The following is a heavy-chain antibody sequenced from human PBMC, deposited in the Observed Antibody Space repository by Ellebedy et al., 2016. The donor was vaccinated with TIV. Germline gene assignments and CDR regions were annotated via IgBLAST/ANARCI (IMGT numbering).Heavy chain of an antibody. CDR1: GFRFNAYW. D-gene: IGHD3-3*01. V-gene: IGHV3-7*01. CDR2: ILQDGSDK. Sequence: GESLKISXVGSGFRFNAYWMAWVRQTPGKGLEWVANILQDGSDKYYLDSVKGRFTISRDNARNSVDLQMNYLRVEDTAVYYCARVERYHFDFWGQGTLVTVSS. J-gene: IGHJ4*02. CDR3: ARVERYHFDF.